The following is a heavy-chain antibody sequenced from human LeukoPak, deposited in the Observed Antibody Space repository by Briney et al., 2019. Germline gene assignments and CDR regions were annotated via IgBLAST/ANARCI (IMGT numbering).Heavy chain of an antibody. Sequence: PSETLSLTCAVYGGSFSGYYWSWIRQPPGKGLEWIGEINHSGSTNYNPSLKSRVTLSVDTPKNQFSLRLSSVTAADTAVYYCARLMVRGVIHYYYYYMDVWGKGTTVTVSS. CDR1: GGSFSGYY. D-gene: IGHD3-10*01. J-gene: IGHJ6*03. CDR3: ARLMVRGVIHYYYYYMDV. CDR2: INHSGST. V-gene: IGHV4-34*01.